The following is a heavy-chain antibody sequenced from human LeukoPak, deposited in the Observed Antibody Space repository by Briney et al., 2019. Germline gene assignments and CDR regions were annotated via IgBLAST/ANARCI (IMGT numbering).Heavy chain of an antibody. CDR1: GGSISSYY. J-gene: IGHJ6*03. CDR2: IYYSGTT. Sequence: PSETLSLTCTVSGGSISSYYWSWIRQPPGKGLEWIGYIYYSGTTNYNPSLKSRVTISVDTSKNQFSLKLSSVTAADTAVYYCARLAPVTRAYYYYYMDVWGKGTTVTVSS. D-gene: IGHD2-2*01. V-gene: IGHV4-59*01. CDR3: ARLAPVTRAYYYYYMDV.